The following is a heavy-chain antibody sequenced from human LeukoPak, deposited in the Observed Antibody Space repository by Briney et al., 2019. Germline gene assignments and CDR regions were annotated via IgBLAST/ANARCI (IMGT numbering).Heavy chain of an antibody. Sequence: GGSLRLSCAVSGFPFSIYEMNWVRQAPGKGLEWVSRTSGSGDIRLYADSVKGRFTISRTNSENRLYLQMNSLRADDSGVYYCANYRSGGGGYYSGLEHWGQGTQVTVSS. V-gene: IGHV3-23*01. CDR3: ANYRSGGGGYYSGLEH. CDR1: GFPFSIYE. CDR2: TSGSGDIR. J-gene: IGHJ1*01. D-gene: IGHD2-15*01.